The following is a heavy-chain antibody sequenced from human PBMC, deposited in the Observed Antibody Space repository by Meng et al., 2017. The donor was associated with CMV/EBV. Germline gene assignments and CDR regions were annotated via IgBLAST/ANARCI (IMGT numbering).Heavy chain of an antibody. V-gene: IGHV3-30-3*01. Sequence: GGSLRLSCAASGFTFSSYAMHWVRQGPGKGLEWVTVISYDGSNKYYADSVKGRFTISRDNSKNTLYLQMSSLRAEDTAVYYCATDGGLPPYYYGLDVWGQGTTVTVSS. CDR3: ATDGGLPPYYYGLDV. J-gene: IGHJ6*02. D-gene: IGHD3-16*01. CDR2: ISYDGSNK. CDR1: GFTFSSYA.